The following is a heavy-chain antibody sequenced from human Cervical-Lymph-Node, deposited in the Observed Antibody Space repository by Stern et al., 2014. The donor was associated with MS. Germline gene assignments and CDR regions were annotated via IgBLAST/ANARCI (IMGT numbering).Heavy chain of an antibody. J-gene: IGHJ6*02. CDR1: GGSISSSNW. CDR3: ASATAFWSGYYVYGMDV. V-gene: IGHV4-4*02. Sequence: QEQLQESGPGLVKPSGTLSLTCAVSGGSISSSNWWSWVRQPPGKGLEWIGEIYHSGSTNYKPSLKSRVTISRDTSKNTYSPTLSSVTAADTAVYYCASATAFWSGYYVYGMDVWGQGTTVTVSS. CDR2: IYHSGST. D-gene: IGHD3-3*01.